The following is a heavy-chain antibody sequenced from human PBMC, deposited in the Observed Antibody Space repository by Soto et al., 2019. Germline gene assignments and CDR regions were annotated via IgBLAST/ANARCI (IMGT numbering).Heavy chain of an antibody. D-gene: IGHD2-15*01. Sequence: QVQLQESGPGLVKPSGTLSLTCVVSGASISSNNWWCWVRQPPGKGLEWIGEIYHSGTTSYNPSLKRRVTLSVDKSKHQFSLKVTSVTAADTAVYFCAKDGSGHTYYSDTWGQGTLVTVSS. CDR3: AKDGSGHTYYSDT. J-gene: IGHJ4*02. V-gene: IGHV4-4*02. CDR1: GASISSNNW. CDR2: IYHSGTT.